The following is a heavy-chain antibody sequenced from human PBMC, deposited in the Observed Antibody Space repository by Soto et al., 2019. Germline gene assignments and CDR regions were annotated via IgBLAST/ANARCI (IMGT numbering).Heavy chain of an antibody. CDR1: GFTCSFCA. CDR2: IRGSGGDT. D-gene: IGHD3-22*01. V-gene: IGHV3-23*01. CDR3: VKGHSDSYYYFDC. Sequence: EVQLLESGGGLVQPGGSLRLSCAASGFTCSFCAMNWVRQAPGKGLEWVSSIRGSGGDTYYADSVKGRFTISRDNSKNTLYLQMTSLRVEDTAVYYRVKGHSDSYYYFDCCGQGTLVTVSS. J-gene: IGHJ4*02.